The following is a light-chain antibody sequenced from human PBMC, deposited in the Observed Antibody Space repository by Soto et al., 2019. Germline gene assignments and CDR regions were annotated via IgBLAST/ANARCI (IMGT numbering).Light chain of an antibody. J-gene: IGKJ4*01. V-gene: IGKV3-20*01. CDR1: QSIASSY. Sequence: EIVLTQSPGTLSLSPGQRATLSCRASQSIASSYLAWYQQKPGQPPRLLLYRTFNRATDIPDRFSGSGSGTDFTLTISRLEPEDFAVYFCQQFSTSPLTFGGGTKVDIK. CDR3: QQFSTSPLT. CDR2: RTF.